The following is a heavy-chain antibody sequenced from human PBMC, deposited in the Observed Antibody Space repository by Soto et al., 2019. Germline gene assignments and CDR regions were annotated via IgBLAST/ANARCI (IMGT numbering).Heavy chain of an antibody. J-gene: IGHJ4*02. CDR1: GFTFSNAW. CDR2: IKSKTDGGTT. CDR3: TTGGLRYFDWLHFDY. D-gene: IGHD3-9*01. V-gene: IGHV3-15*07. Sequence: GGSLRLSCAASGFTFSNAWMNWVRQAPGKGLEWVGRIKSKTDGGTTDYAAPVKGRFTISRDDSKNTLYLQMNSLKTEDTAVYYCTTGGLRYFDWLHFDYWGQGTLVTVSS.